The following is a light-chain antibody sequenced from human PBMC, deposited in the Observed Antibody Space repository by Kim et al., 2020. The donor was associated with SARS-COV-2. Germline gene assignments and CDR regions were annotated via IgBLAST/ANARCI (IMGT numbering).Light chain of an antibody. CDR2: QDS. CDR3: QAWDSSIHVV. V-gene: IGLV3-1*01. CDR1: KLGDKY. Sequence: SYELTQPPSVSVSPGQTASITCSGDKLGDKYACWYQQKPGQSPVLVIYQDSKRPSGIPERFSGSNSGNTATLTISGTQAMDEADYYCQAWDSSIHVVFGGGTKPTVL. J-gene: IGLJ2*01.